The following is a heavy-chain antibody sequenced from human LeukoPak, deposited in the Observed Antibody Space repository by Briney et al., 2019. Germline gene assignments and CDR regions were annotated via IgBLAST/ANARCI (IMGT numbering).Heavy chain of an antibody. J-gene: IGHJ4*02. CDR3: AKTYSGYGYYFDY. CDR1: GFTFSNYA. CDR2: ISGSGGNT. D-gene: IGHD5-12*01. Sequence: GGSLRLSCAASGFTFSNYAMTWVRQAPGKGLEWVSAISGSGGNTYYADSVKGRFTISRDNSKNTLYLQMNSLRAEDTAVYYCAKTYSGYGYYFDYWGQGTLVTVSS. V-gene: IGHV3-23*01.